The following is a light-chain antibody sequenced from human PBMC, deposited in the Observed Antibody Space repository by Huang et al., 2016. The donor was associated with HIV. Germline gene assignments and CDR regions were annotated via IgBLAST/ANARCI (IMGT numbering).Light chain of an antibody. CDR3: MQGIHLRT. CDR2: EAS. CDR1: QSLLHSNGKTY. J-gene: IGKJ1*01. V-gene: IGKV2-29*02. Sequence: EIVMTQTPVSLSVPPGQPASISCKSSQSLLHSNGKTYLYWYLQKPGQSPQLLIYEASSRFSGVPDRFSGSGSGTDFTLKISRVEAEDVGVYYCMQGIHLRTFGQGTKVEI.